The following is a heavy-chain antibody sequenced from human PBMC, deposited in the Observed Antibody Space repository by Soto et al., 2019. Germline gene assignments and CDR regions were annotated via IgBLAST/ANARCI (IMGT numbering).Heavy chain of an antibody. CDR1: GFTFSSYG. CDR2: IWYDGSNK. Sequence: QVQLVESGGGVVQPGRSLRLSCAASGFTFSSYGMHWVRQAPGKGLEWVAVIWYDGSNKYYADSVKGRFTISRDNSKNTLYLQMNSLRAEDTAVYYCARADVTSCSSTSCYGDDAFDIWGQGTMVTVSS. V-gene: IGHV3-33*01. J-gene: IGHJ3*02. CDR3: ARADVTSCSSTSCYGDDAFDI. D-gene: IGHD2-2*01.